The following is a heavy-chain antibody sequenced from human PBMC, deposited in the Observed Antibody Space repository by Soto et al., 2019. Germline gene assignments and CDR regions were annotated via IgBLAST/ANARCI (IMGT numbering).Heavy chain of an antibody. Sequence: QVKLVQSGAEVKKPGASVKVSCKASGYSLISYAMHWVRQAPGQRLEWMGGITGGNGNTKYSQKFQGRVTITRDTAASTAYMELNSLKSEDTAVYYCARGTPGAAYFDPWGQGTLVTISS. D-gene: IGHD1-1*01. CDR3: ARGTPGAAYFDP. CDR2: ITGGNGNT. CDR1: GYSLISYA. V-gene: IGHV1-3*01. J-gene: IGHJ5*02.